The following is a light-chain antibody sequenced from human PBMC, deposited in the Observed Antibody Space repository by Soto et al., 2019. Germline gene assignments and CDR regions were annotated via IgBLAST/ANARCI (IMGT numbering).Light chain of an antibody. J-gene: IGLJ3*02. V-gene: IGLV1-51*01. Sequence: QSVLTQPPSVSAAPGQKVTISCSGSSSNIGNNFVSWYQHLPGTAPKLLIYDNYKRPSGIPDRFSGSKSGTSATLGITGLQTGDEADYYCATWDNGLRGAVFGGGTKVTVL. CDR1: SSNIGNNF. CDR3: ATWDNGLRGAV. CDR2: DNY.